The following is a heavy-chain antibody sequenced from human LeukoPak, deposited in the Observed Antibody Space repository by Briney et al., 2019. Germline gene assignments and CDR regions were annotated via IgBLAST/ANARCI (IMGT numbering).Heavy chain of an antibody. CDR3: ARGGYYDSSQPDY. CDR2: IKQDGSEK. V-gene: IGHV3-7*01. J-gene: IGHJ4*02. Sequence: GGSLRLSCAASGFTFSSYWMSWVRQAPGKGLEWVANIKQDGSEKYYADSVKGRFTISRDNSKNTLYLQMNSLRAEDTAVYYCARGGYYDSSQPDYWGQGTLVTVSS. D-gene: IGHD3-22*01. CDR1: GFTFSSYW.